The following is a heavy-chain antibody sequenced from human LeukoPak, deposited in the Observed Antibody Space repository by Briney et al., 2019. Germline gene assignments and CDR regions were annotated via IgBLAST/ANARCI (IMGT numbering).Heavy chain of an antibody. J-gene: IGHJ4*02. CDR2: INPNSGVT. Sequence: ASVKVSCKASGYTFTDSYMHWVRRAPGQGLEWMGWINPNSGVTNYAQKFQGRVTLTRDTSISTAYMELNRLISDDTAVYYCARNGGLDCWGQGTLVTVSS. CDR3: ARNGGLDC. D-gene: IGHD3-16*01. CDR1: GYTFTDSY. V-gene: IGHV1-2*02.